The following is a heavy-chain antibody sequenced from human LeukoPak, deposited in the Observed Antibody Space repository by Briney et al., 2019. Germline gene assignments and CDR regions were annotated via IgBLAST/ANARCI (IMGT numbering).Heavy chain of an antibody. D-gene: IGHD1-20*01. CDR2: TIPMFGTA. CDR1: GGTFSSYA. V-gene: IGHV1-69*13. Sequence: SVKVSCKASGGTFSSYAISWVRQAPRQGLEWMGGTIPMFGTASYAQKFQGRVTITADESTSTAYMELNSLRSEDTAVYYCARAPPYNWNVAFDIWGQGTMVTVSS. CDR3: ARAPPYNWNVAFDI. J-gene: IGHJ3*02.